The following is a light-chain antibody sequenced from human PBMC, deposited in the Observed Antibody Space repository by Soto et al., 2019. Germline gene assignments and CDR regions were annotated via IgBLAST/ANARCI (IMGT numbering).Light chain of an antibody. CDR1: SSDVGGYNC. CDR3: SSYTSSSTLDYV. J-gene: IGLJ1*01. Sequence: QSALTQPASVSGSPGQSITISCTGTSSDVGGYNCVSWYQQHPGKAPKLMIYEVSNRPSGVSNRFSGSKSGNTASLTISGLQAEDEADYYCSSYTSSSTLDYVFGTGTRSPS. CDR2: EVS. V-gene: IGLV2-14*01.